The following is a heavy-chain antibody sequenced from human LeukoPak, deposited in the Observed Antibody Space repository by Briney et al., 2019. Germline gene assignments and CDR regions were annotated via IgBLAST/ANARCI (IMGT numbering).Heavy chain of an antibody. CDR1: GFTFSSYA. V-gene: IGHV3-30*04. CDR2: ISYDGSNK. J-gene: IGHJ6*02. CDR3: ARDLRFFTLFYYYGMDV. D-gene: IGHD3-3*01. Sequence: GGSLRLSCAASGFTFSSYAMHWVRQAPGKGLEWVAVISYDGSNKYYADSVKGRFTISRDNSKNTLYLKMNSLRAEDTAVYYCARDLRFFTLFYYYGMDVWGQGTTVTVSS.